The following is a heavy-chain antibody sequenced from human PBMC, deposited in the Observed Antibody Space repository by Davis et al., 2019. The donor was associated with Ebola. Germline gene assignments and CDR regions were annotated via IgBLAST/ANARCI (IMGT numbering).Heavy chain of an antibody. J-gene: IGHJ4*02. CDR1: GYTFINYY. D-gene: IGHD5-24*01. CDR3: ARDRPEGDGYSIYYFDY. CDR2: IDPRGSST. V-gene: IGHV1-46*01. Sequence: ASVKVSCKASGYTFINYYVHWVRQAPGQGLEWMGVIDPRGSSTSYAQKFQGKVTLTRDTSTRTVYMELSSLRSEDSAVYYCARDRPEGDGYSIYYFDYWGQGTLVTVSS.